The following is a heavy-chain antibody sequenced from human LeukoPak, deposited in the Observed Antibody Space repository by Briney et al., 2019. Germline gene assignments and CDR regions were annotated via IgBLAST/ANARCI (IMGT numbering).Heavy chain of an antibody. CDR1: GYTFTGYY. Sequence: GASVKVSCKASGYTFTGYYMHWVRQAPGQGLEWMGRINPNSGGTNYAQKFQGRVTMTRDTSISTAYMELSRLRSDDTAVYYCARAKQRTGGDPGLLSSFGYWGQGTLVTVSS. D-gene: IGHD2-21*02. CDR3: ARAKQRTGGDPGLLSSFGY. V-gene: IGHV1-2*06. CDR2: INPNSGGT. J-gene: IGHJ4*02.